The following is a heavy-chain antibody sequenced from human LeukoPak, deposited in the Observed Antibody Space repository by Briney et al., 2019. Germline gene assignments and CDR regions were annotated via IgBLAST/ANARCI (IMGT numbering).Heavy chain of an antibody. J-gene: IGHJ6*03. CDR2: ISSGGDTI. CDR1: GFTFSDYY. Sequence: KPGGPLRLSCAASGFTFSDYYMTWIRQAPGKGLEWVSYISSGGDTIYYADSVKGRFTISRDNAKDSLYLQMNSLRAEDTAVYYCARLGHYYYFMDFWGTGTRVTVSS. D-gene: IGHD1-26*01. CDR3: ARLGHYYYFMDF. V-gene: IGHV3-11*01.